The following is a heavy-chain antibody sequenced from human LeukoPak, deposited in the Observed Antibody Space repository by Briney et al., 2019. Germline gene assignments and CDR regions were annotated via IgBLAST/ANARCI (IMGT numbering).Heavy chain of an antibody. Sequence: PGRSLRLSCAASGFTVSSNYTSWVRQAPGKGLEWVALIWYDGSKNYYGESVKGRFTISRDNVQNTLHLQMNSLRAEDTAVYYCARVATSSLDYWGQGTLVTVSS. V-gene: IGHV3-33*08. J-gene: IGHJ4*02. CDR3: ARVATSSLDY. CDR1: GFTVSSNY. CDR2: IWYDGSKN. D-gene: IGHD2-2*01.